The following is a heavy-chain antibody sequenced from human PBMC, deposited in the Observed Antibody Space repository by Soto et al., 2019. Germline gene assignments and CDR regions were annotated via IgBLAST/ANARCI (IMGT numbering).Heavy chain of an antibody. CDR2: VYFSGST. Sequence: SETLSLTCTVSGGSISSGGYYWSWIRQHPGKGLEWIGYVYFSGSTKYNPPLKSRVTILVDMSKNQFSLRLTSVTSADTAVYYCSRERGAVASTADAFDIWGQGTMVTVSS. CDR1: GGSISSGGYY. J-gene: IGHJ3*02. V-gene: IGHV4-61*08. CDR3: SRERGAVASTADAFDI. D-gene: IGHD6-19*01.